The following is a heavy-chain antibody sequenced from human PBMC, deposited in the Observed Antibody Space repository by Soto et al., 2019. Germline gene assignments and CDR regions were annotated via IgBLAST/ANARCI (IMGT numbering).Heavy chain of an antibody. D-gene: IGHD3-10*01. CDR3: ARAPARGDHYFDY. CDR1: GGTFSSYA. Sequence: SVKVSCKASGGTFSSYAISWVRQAPGQGLEWMGGTIPIFGTASYAQKFQGRVTITADKSTSTAYMELSSLRSEDTAVYYCARAPARGDHYFDYWGQGTLVTVSS. J-gene: IGHJ4*02. V-gene: IGHV1-69*06. CDR2: TIPIFGTA.